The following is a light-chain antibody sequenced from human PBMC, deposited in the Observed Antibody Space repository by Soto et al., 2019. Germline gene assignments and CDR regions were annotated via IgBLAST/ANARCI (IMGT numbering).Light chain of an antibody. Sequence: QAVVTQPPSVSGAPGQRVSISCTGSSSNIGAGYDVHWYEHLPGTAPKLLIYQNNNRPSGVPDRFSGSKSGTSASLAITGLQAEDEADYYCQSYDRSLSGSVFGGGTKVTVL. CDR2: QNN. V-gene: IGLV1-40*01. CDR3: QSYDRSLSGSV. J-gene: IGLJ3*02. CDR1: SSNIGAGYD.